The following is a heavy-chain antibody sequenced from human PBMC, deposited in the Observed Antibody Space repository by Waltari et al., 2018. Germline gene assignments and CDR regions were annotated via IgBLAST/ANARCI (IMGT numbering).Heavy chain of an antibody. CDR1: GGTFSSYA. J-gene: IGHJ6*02. V-gene: IGHV1-69*01. Sequence: QVQLVQSGAEVKKPGSSVKVSCKASGGTFSSYAISWVRQAPGQGLEWMGGIIPIFGTANYAQKFQGRVTITADESTSTAYMELSSLRSEDTAVYYCARDSNGLDTAMVTEYYYYGMDVWGQGTTVTVSS. CDR3: ARDSNGLDTAMVTEYYYYGMDV. CDR2: IIPIFGTA. D-gene: IGHD5-18*01.